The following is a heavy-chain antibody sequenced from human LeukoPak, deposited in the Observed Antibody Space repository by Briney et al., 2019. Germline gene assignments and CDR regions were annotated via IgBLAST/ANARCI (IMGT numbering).Heavy chain of an antibody. CDR1: GSSFNDYA. CDR2: IPHDRNDK. D-gene: IGHD2-8*02. Sequence: PGGSLRLSCVASGSSFNDYAMHWVRQAPGKGLEWVPFIPHDRNDKYYADSVKGRFAISKDNSKNTLFLQMDSLRPEDTAVYYCAKDRYWSFDFWGQGTLVTVSS. V-gene: IGHV3-30*02. J-gene: IGHJ4*02. CDR3: AKDRYWSFDF.